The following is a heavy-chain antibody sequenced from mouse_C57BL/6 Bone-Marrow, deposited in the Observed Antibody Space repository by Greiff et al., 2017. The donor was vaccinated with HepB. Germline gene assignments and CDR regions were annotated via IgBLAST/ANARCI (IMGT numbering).Heavy chain of an antibody. V-gene: IGHV10-1*01. CDR1: GFSFNTYA. Sequence: EVQLVASGGGLVQPKGSLKLSCAASGFSFNTYAMNWVRQAPGKGLEWVARLRSKSNNYATYYADSVTDRFTISRDDSESMLYLQMNNLKTEDTAMYYCVRNGYYYAMDYWGQGTSVTVSS. D-gene: IGHD1-1*01. CDR3: VRNGYYYAMDY. CDR2: LRSKSNNYAT. J-gene: IGHJ4*01.